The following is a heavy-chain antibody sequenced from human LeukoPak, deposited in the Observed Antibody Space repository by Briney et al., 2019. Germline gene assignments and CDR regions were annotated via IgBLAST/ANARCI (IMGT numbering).Heavy chain of an antibody. CDR1: GGSFSGYY. V-gene: IGHV4-30-4*08. Sequence: SETLSLTCAVYGGSFSGYYWSWIRQPPGKGLEWIGYIYYSGSTYYNPSLKSRVTISVDTSKNQFSLKLSSVTAADTAVYYCARDAYYYGSAGEIDYWGQGTLVTVSS. CDR3: ARDAYYYGSAGEIDY. D-gene: IGHD3-10*01. CDR2: IYYSGST. J-gene: IGHJ4*02.